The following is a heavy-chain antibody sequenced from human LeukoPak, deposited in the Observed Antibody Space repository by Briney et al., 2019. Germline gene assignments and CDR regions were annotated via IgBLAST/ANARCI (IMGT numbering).Heavy chain of an antibody. J-gene: IGHJ4*02. V-gene: IGHV3-48*03. D-gene: IGHD3-22*01. CDR2: ISSSGSTI. CDR3: AKYSHDSSGSYDY. CDR1: GFTFSSYE. Sequence: GGSLRLSCAASGFTFSSYEMNWVRQAPGKGLEWVSYISSSGSTIYYADSVKGRFTISRDNAKNSLYLQMNSLRAEDTAVYYCAKYSHDSSGSYDYWGQGTLVTVSS.